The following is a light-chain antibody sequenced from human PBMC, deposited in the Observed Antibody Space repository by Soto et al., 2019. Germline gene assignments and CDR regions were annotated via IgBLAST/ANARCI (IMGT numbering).Light chain of an antibody. Sequence: EIVLTQSPGTLSLSPGERATLSCRASQSVRSSYLAWYQQKPGQPPRLLIYGASSRATGIPDRFSGSGSGTDFTLTISRLEPEDFAVYYCQQHGSSPYTFGQGTKLEIK. CDR2: GAS. CDR1: QSVRSSY. V-gene: IGKV3-20*01. CDR3: QQHGSSPYT. J-gene: IGKJ2*01.